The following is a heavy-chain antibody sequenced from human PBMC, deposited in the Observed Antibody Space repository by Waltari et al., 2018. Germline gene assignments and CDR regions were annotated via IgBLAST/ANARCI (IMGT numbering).Heavy chain of an antibody. CDR3: AKDLQGSIDS. D-gene: IGHD4-4*01. J-gene: IGHJ4*02. Sequence: QVQLVQTGAEVKEPGASVMVSCKASGYTFTAYPIHWVRLAPGQGLEWMGRISPNSGVTTYAQKLQGRVTMTRDTSISTAYMELSRLRSDDTAFYYCAKDLQGSIDSWGQGTLLAVSS. CDR1: GYTFTAYP. V-gene: IGHV1-2*06. CDR2: ISPNSGVT.